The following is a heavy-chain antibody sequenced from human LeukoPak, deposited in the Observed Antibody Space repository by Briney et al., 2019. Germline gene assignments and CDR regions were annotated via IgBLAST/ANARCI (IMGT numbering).Heavy chain of an antibody. CDR3: ARSGLWLGPNWFDP. CDR1: GGSFSGYY. CDR2: INHSGST. D-gene: IGHD3-10*01. Sequence: PSETLSLTCAVYGGSFSGYYWSWIRQPPGKGLEWIGEINHSGSTNYNPSLKSRVTISVDTSKNQFSLKLSSVTAADTAVYYCARSGLWLGPNWFDPWGQGTLVTVSS. J-gene: IGHJ5*02. V-gene: IGHV4-34*01.